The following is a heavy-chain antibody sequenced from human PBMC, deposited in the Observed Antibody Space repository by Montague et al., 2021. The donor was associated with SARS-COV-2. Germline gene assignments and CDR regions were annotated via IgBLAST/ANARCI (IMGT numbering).Heavy chain of an antibody. CDR2: INLSGST. CDR3: ACGEITTRGLIYYYGMDV. CDR1: GGSFSGYY. J-gene: IGHJ6*02. Sequence: SETLSLTCAVYGGSFSGYYWTWIRQSPRKGLEWIGEINLSGSTNNNPSPKSRVTISVDTSKNQFSLKLSSVTAADTAVYYCACGEITTRGLIYYYGMDVWGQGTTVTVSS. V-gene: IGHV4-34*01. D-gene: IGHD4-11*01.